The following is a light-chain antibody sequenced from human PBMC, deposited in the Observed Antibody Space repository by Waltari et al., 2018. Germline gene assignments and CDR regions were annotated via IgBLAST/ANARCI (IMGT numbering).Light chain of an antibody. J-gene: IGKJ4*01. V-gene: IGKV3-15*01. CDR1: LSIDDS. Sequence: EIVMTQSPATLSVSRGGSATRSCRASLSIDDSLAWYQQKPVHPPRLLIHGASTRDTSIPVRFSGSGSGTDFTLTITGLQSEDFAVYFCQQYNQWPLTFGRGTKVEIK. CDR2: GAS. CDR3: QQYNQWPLT.